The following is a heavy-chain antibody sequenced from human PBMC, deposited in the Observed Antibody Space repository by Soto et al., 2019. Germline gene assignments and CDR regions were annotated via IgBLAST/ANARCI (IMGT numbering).Heavy chain of an antibody. CDR1: GGSVSSHDYD. D-gene: IGHD3-10*01. CDR2: VHDRETA. J-gene: IGHJ6*02. V-gene: IGHV4-30-4*08. Sequence: QLQESGPGLLRPSQTLSLTCSLSGGSVSSHDYDWTWVRQRPGKGLEWIGFVHDRETADYNPSLKSRVSISVDTFKNKFSLSLSSVTAADSGVYHCARRKSLDVWGQGITVIVSS. CDR3: ARRKSLDV.